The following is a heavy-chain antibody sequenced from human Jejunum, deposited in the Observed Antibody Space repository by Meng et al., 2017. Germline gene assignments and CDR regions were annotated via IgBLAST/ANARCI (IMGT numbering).Heavy chain of an antibody. CDR3: TRGTDRAKSGDY. D-gene: IGHD1-14*01. CDR2: IHPSGST. J-gene: IGHJ4*02. CDR1: GGSSSGFY. Sequence: QVHLQQWVAGLLNPSETLSLTCAVYGGSSSGFYLSWIRQPPWKGLAWIGEIHPSGSTDCNPSLKSRLTISLDTSKNQFSLSLNSATAADTGIFYCTRGTDRAKSGDYWGQGTLVTVSS. V-gene: IGHV4-34*01.